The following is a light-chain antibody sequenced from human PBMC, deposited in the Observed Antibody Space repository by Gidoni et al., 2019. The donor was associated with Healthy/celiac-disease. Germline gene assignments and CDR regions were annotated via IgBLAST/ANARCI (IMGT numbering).Light chain of an antibody. CDR2: EVS. J-gene: IGLJ2*01. CDR3: SSYTSSSTVV. V-gene: IGLV2-14*01. Sequence: QSALTQPASVSGSPGQSITISCPGTSSDVGGYNSVSWYQQHPGKAPKLMMYEVSNRPSGVSNRFSGSKSGNTASLTISGLQAEDEADYYCSSYTSSSTVVFGGGTKLTV. CDR1: SSDVGGYNS.